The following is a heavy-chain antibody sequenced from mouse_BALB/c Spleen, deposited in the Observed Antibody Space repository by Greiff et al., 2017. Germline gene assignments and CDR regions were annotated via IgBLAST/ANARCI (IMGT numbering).Heavy chain of an antibody. CDR3: ARDLRLRAMDY. J-gene: IGHJ4*01. D-gene: IGHD1-2*01. Sequence: VQLQESGPGLVAPSQSLSITCTVSGFSLTSYGVHWVRQPPGKGLEWLGVIWAGGSTNYNSALMSRLSISKDNSKSQVFLKMNSLQTDDTAMYYCARDLRLRAMDYWGQGTSVTVSS. V-gene: IGHV2-9*02. CDR1: GFSLTSYG. CDR2: IWAGGST.